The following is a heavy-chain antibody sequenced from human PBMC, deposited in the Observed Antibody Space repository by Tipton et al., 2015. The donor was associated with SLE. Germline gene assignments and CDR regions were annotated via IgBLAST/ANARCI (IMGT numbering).Heavy chain of an antibody. CDR3: ARSRAPLNYGNYIYFDF. Sequence: QLVQSGAEVKNHGSSVKVSCKTSGGTFSNYAVSWVRQAPGQGLDWMGGIIPMYGSVNYAQKFQDRVRITTDESTSTVYMEMSSLRSEDTAVYFCARSRAPLNYGNYIYFDFWGQGTLVTVSS. D-gene: IGHD4-11*01. CDR1: GGTFSNYA. J-gene: IGHJ4*02. V-gene: IGHV1-69*05. CDR2: IIPMYGSV.